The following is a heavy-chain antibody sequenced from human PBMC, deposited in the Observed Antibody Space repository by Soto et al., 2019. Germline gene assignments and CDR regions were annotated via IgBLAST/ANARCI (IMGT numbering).Heavy chain of an antibody. CDR2: INPSGGST. D-gene: IGHD6-13*01. V-gene: IGHV1-46*01. CDR1: GYTFTSYY. CDR3: ARGKIAAADRRWFDP. J-gene: IGHJ5*02. Sequence: GASVKVSCKASGYTFTSYYMHWVRQAPGQGLELMGIINPSGGSTSYAQKFQGRVTITRDTSASTAYMELSSLRSEDTAVYYCARGKIAAADRRWFDPWGQGTLVTVSS.